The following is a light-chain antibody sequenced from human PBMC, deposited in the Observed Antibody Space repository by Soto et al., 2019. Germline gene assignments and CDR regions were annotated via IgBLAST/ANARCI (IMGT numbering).Light chain of an antibody. Sequence: QSVLTQPPSASGSPGQSVTISCTGSSSDVGRYNYVSWYQQEPGKAPKLVIYEVNKRPSGVPDRFSGSKSGNTASLTVSGLQAEDEADYYCSSYTGSSNNVVIFGGGTKVTVL. CDR2: EVN. J-gene: IGLJ2*01. V-gene: IGLV2-8*01. CDR1: SSDVGRYNY. CDR3: SSYTGSSNNVVI.